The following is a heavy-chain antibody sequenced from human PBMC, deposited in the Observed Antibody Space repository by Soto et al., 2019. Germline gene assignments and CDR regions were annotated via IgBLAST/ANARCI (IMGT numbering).Heavy chain of an antibody. CDR3: ARAKMLVWSGYQYYFDY. V-gene: IGHV4-61*08. CDR1: GDSFNTAGYY. Sequence: SETLSLTCTVSGDSFNTAGYYWSWIRQHPERGLEWIGYIYYSGSTNYNPSLKSRVTISVDTSKNQFSLKLSSVTAADTAVYYCARAKMLVWSGYQYYFDYWGQGTLVTVSS. D-gene: IGHD3-3*01. J-gene: IGHJ4*02. CDR2: IYYSGST.